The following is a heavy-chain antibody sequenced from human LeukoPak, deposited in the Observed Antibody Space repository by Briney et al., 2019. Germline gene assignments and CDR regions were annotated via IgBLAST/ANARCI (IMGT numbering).Heavy chain of an antibody. D-gene: IGHD7-27*01. J-gene: IGHJ4*02. Sequence: GGSLRLSCAASGFTFSSYSMNWVRQAPGKGLEWVSSISSSSSYIYYADSVKGRFTISRDNAKNSLYLQMNSLRAEDTAVYYCASVLTGMYEGVDYWGQGTLVTVSS. CDR3: ASVLTGMYEGVDY. CDR1: GFTFSSYS. V-gene: IGHV3-21*01. CDR2: ISSSSSYI.